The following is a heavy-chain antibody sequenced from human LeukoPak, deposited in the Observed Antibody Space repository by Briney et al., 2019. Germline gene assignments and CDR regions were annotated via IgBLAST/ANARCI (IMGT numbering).Heavy chain of an antibody. V-gene: IGHV4-38-2*01. CDR1: GYSISSGYY. CDR2: IYHSGYT. Sequence: SETLSLTCAVSGYSISSGYYWGWIRQPPGKGLEWIASIYHSGYTYYNPSLKSRITITVDTSKNHFSLNLSSVTAADTAVYYCARVKTSSFVFDIWGQGTMVTVSS. CDR3: ARVKTSSFVFDI. J-gene: IGHJ3*02.